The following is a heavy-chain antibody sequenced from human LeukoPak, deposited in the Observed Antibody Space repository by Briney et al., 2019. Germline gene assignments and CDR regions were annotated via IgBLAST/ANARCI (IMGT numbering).Heavy chain of an antibody. D-gene: IGHD5-18*01. CDR2: ISYDGSNK. CDR3: AREGNSYGQPYYFDY. J-gene: IGHJ4*02. Sequence: GGSLRLSCAASGFTFSSYGMHWVRQAPGKGLEWVAVISYDGSNKYYADSVKGRFTISRDNSKNTLYLQMNSLRAEDTAAYYCAREGNSYGQPYYFDYWGQGTLVTVSP. V-gene: IGHV3-30*03. CDR1: GFTFSSYG.